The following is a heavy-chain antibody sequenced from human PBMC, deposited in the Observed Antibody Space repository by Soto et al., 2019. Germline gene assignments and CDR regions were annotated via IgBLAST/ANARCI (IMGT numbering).Heavy chain of an antibody. D-gene: IGHD5-18*01. Sequence: GASVKVSCKASGGTFSSYAISWVRQAPGQGLEWMGGIIPIFGTANYAQKLQGGVTITADESTSTAYMELSSLRSEDTAVYYRARPVDTAMVNYYYYGMDVWGQGTTVTVSS. CDR2: IIPIFGTA. V-gene: IGHV1-69*13. J-gene: IGHJ6*02. CDR3: ARPVDTAMVNYYYYGMDV. CDR1: GGTFSSYA.